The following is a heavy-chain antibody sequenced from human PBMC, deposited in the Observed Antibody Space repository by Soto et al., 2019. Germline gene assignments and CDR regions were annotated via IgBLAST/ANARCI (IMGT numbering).Heavy chain of an antibody. D-gene: IGHD6-19*01. CDR2: ISSSSSTI. J-gene: IGHJ6*02. CDR3: ARGTLAEAGTVYWDYYYGMDV. V-gene: IGHV3-48*02. CDR1: GFTFSSYS. Sequence: GGSLRLSCAASGFTFSSYSMNWVRQAPGKGLEWVSYISSSSSTIYYADSVKGRFTISRDNAKNSLYLQMNSLRDEDTAVYYCARGTLAEAGTVYWDYYYGMDVWGQGTTVTVSS.